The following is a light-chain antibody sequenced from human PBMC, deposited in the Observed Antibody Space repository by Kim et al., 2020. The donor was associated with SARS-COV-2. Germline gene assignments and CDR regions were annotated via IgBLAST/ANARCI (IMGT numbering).Light chain of an antibody. CDR3: QARDSSTAKV. J-gene: IGLJ2*01. V-gene: IGLV3-1*01. CDR1: KLGDKY. CDR2: QDS. Sequence: VSPGQTASITCSGDKLGDKYACWYQQKPGQSPVLVIYQDSKRPSGIPERFSGSNSGNTATLTISGTQAMDEADYYCQARDSSTAKVFGGGTQLTVL.